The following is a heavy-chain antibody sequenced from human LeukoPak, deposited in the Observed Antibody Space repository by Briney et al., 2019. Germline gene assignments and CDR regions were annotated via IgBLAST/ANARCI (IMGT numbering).Heavy chain of an antibody. D-gene: IGHD3-9*01. V-gene: IGHV4-34*01. CDR2: INHSGST. CDR1: GGSFSGYY. CDR3: ARGGPLRYFDWLPYFDY. J-gene: IGHJ4*02. Sequence: SETLSLTCAVYGGSFSGYYWSWIRQPPGKGLEWIGEINHSGSTNYNPYLKSRVTISVDTSKNQFSLKLSSVTAADTAVYYCARGGPLRYFDWLPYFDYWGQGTLVTVSS.